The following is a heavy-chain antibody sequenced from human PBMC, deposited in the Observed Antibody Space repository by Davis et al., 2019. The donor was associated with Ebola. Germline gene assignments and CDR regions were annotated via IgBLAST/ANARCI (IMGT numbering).Heavy chain of an antibody. CDR3: ASLRRTITGMDDGFDI. V-gene: IGHV5-51*01. D-gene: IGHD1-20*01. CDR1: GYSFTSYW. Sequence: GESLKISCKGSGYSFTSYWIGWVRQMPGKGLEWMGIIYTGDSDTRYSPSFRGQVTISADKSTKTAFLQWSSLKASDTAMYYCASLRRTITGMDDGFDIWGQGTMVTVCS. CDR2: IYTGDSDT. J-gene: IGHJ3*02.